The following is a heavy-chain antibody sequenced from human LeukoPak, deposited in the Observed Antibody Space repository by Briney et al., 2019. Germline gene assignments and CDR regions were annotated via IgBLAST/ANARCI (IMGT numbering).Heavy chain of an antibody. V-gene: IGHV1-2*02. Sequence: GASLKVSCKASGYTFTRYYMHWVRQAPGKGLERMGWNKLGSGEKNYAQKFKGRVTMRRDTSISTAYMQLSRLRSDDTAVYYCARGSRGLNWNAVGFDYWGQGTLVTVSS. CDR3: ARGSRGLNWNAVGFDY. D-gene: IGHD1-1*01. CDR1: GYTFTRYY. J-gene: IGHJ4*02. CDR2: NKLGSGEK.